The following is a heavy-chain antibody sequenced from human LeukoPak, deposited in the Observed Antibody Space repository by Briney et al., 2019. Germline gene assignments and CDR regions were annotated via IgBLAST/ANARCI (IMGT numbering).Heavy chain of an antibody. V-gene: IGHV4-59*01. CDR1: SGSISSYT. Sequence: SETLSLSCAVSSGSISSYTWSWSRPPPGKGLEWTGYIYYGGSTNYNPSLKSRVTISVDTSKNQFYLKLSSVTAADTAVYYCARTNHYYDSSGSPPDFGYWGQGTLVTVSS. D-gene: IGHD3-22*01. CDR3: ARTNHYYDSSGSPPDFGY. CDR2: IYYGGST. J-gene: IGHJ4*02.